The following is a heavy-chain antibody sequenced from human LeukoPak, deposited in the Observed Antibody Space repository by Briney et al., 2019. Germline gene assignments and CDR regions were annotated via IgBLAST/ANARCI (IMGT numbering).Heavy chain of an antibody. D-gene: IGHD3-22*01. V-gene: IGHV4-30-2*03. CDR2: IYYSGTT. CDR1: GASISSGGYS. CDR3: ARHLLYNSSGYYGNKFDP. J-gene: IGHJ5*02. Sequence: SETLSLTCAVSGASISSGGYSWSWIRQPPGKGLEWIGYIYYSGTTYYNPSLKSRVTISVDTSETQFSLELNSVTAADTAVYYCARHLLYNSSGYYGNKFDPWGQGTLVTVSS.